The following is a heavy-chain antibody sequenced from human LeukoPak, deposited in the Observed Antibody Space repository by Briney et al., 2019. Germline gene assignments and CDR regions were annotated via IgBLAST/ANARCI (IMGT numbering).Heavy chain of an antibody. V-gene: IGHV3-21*01. D-gene: IGHD1-26*01. Sequence: GGSLRLSCAASGFTFNSYGMHWVRQAPGKGLEWVSSISGSSSDIYYADSVKGRFTISRDNSKNSLYLQMKSLRAEDAALYYCARRGYHDYSGFDYWGQGTLVTVSS. CDR2: ISGSSSDI. CDR1: GFTFNSYG. CDR3: ARRGYHDYSGFDY. J-gene: IGHJ4*02.